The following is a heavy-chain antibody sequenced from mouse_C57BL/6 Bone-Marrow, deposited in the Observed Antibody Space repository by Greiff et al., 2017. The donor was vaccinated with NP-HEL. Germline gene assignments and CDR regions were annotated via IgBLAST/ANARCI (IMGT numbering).Heavy chain of an antibody. D-gene: IGHD1-1*01. CDR1: GYTFTSYW. Sequence: VQLQQPGTELVKPGASVKLSGKASGYTFTSYWMHWVKQRPGQGLEWIGNINPSNGGTNYNEKFKSKATLTVDKSSSTAYMQLSSLTSEDSAVYYCAKAVVATSYYYAMDYWGQGTSVTVSS. CDR2: INPSNGGT. V-gene: IGHV1-53*01. CDR3: AKAVVATSYYYAMDY. J-gene: IGHJ4*01.